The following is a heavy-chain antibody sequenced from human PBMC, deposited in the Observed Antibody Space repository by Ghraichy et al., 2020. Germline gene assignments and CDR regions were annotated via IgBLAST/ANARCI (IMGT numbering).Heavy chain of an antibody. V-gene: IGHV1-8*01. CDR1: GYTFTSYD. CDR2: MNPNSGNT. CDR3: ARVLYDFWSGYWAKYYYYGMDV. J-gene: IGHJ6*02. Sequence: ASVKVSCKASGYTFTSYDINWVRQATGQGLEWMGWMNPNSGNTGYAQKFQGRVTMTRNTSISTAYMELSSLRSEDTAVYYCARVLYDFWSGYWAKYYYYGMDVWGQGTTVTVSS. D-gene: IGHD3-3*01.